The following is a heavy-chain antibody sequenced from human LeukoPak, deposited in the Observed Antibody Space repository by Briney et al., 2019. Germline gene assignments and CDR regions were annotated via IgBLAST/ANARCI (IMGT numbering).Heavy chain of an antibody. CDR3: AKDGDRAFDY. Sequence: GGSLRLSCTASGFTFSSYAMSWVRQAPGKGLEWVSGLTGSGGSTYYADSVKGRFTISRDNSENTLYLQMNSLRAEDTAIYYCAKDGDRAFDYWGQGTLVTVSS. CDR1: GFTFSSYA. D-gene: IGHD7-27*01. V-gene: IGHV3-23*01. J-gene: IGHJ4*02. CDR2: LTGSGGST.